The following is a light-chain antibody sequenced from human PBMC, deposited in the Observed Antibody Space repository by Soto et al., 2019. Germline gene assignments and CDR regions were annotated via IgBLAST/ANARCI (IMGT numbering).Light chain of an antibody. CDR2: DVN. J-gene: IGLJ1*01. V-gene: IGLV2-11*01. CDR1: SSDVGGFNS. CDR3: CSYAGSYSYA. Sequence: QSALTQPRSVSGSPGQSVTISCTGTSSDVGGFNSVSWHQQHPGKAPKLMIYDVNKRPSGVPDRFSGSKSGSTASLTISGLQAEDEADYYCCSYAGSYSYAFATGTKVT.